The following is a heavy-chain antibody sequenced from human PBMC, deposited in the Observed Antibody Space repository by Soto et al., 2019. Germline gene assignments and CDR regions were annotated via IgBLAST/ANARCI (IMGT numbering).Heavy chain of an antibody. CDR1: GFTFSSYS. D-gene: IGHD6-13*01. CDR2: ISSSSSYI. J-gene: IGHJ6*02. V-gene: IGHV3-21*01. CDR3: AREGSGSSWDRMGYYYYYGPDV. Sequence: EVQLVESGGGLVKPGGSLRLSCAASGFTFSSYSMNWVRQAPGKGLEWVSSISSSSSYIYYADSVKGRFTISRDNAKNSLYLQLNSLRAEDTATYDCAREGSGSSWDRMGYYYYYGPDVWGLGTTVTVS.